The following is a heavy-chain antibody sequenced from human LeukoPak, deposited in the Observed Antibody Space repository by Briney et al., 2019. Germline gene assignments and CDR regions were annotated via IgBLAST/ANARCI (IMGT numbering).Heavy chain of an antibody. CDR3: ARTIAQYTNTWLYYYYGLDV. D-gene: IGHD6-13*01. Sequence: GGSLSLSCTASGFSFRSFAMSWVRQAPGQGLEWVSSISGGGEDTYYADSVKGRFTISRDNSETTLYLQMNSLGADDTALYYCARTIAQYTNTWLYYYYGLDVWGQGTTVTVSS. CDR1: GFSFRSFA. V-gene: IGHV3-23*01. CDR2: ISGGGEDT. J-gene: IGHJ6*02.